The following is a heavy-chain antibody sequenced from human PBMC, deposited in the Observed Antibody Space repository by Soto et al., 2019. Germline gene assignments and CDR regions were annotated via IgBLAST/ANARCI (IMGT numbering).Heavy chain of an antibody. Sequence: QVQVVQSGAEVRKPGASVKLSCKVPAYTLTEFHIHWVRQAPGRGLEWMGGLEPEEGETIYAQKFKGRLTVTEDTSTDTVYMEVTSLTSEDTAVYYCAIGGGAAEFDYWGQGTLVTVSS. CDR1: AYTLTEFH. V-gene: IGHV1-24*01. CDR2: LEPEEGET. J-gene: IGHJ4*02. CDR3: AIGGGAAEFDY. D-gene: IGHD2-15*01.